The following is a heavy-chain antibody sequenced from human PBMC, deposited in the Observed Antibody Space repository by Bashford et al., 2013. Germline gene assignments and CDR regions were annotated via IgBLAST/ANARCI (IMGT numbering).Heavy chain of an antibody. CDR2: IYYSGTT. CDR1: GGSIRSYY. D-gene: IGHD2-2*01. V-gene: IGHV4-59*01. Sequence: SETLSLTCTVSGGSIRSYYWGWIRQPPGKGLDWIGYIYYSGTTNYNPSLKSRVIISVDTSKNQFSLKLSSVTAADTAVYYCAGVVVPAANGMDVWGQGTTVTVSS. CDR3: AGVVVPAANGMDV. J-gene: IGHJ6*02.